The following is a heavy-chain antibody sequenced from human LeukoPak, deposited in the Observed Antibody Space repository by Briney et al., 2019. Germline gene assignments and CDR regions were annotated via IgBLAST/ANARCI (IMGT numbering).Heavy chain of an antibody. J-gene: IGHJ5*01. V-gene: IGHV1-18*01. CDR2: ISAYNGNT. D-gene: IGHD1-26*01. CDR1: GYTLTRYA. CDR3: ARVRGALGNRFDS. Sequence: ASVKVSCKAAGYTLTRYAIGGGRQAPGQGLEWMGWISAYNGNTNYAQKLQGRVTMTTDTSTSTAYMELRRLRSDDTAVYYCARVRGALGNRFDSWGQGTLVTVSS.